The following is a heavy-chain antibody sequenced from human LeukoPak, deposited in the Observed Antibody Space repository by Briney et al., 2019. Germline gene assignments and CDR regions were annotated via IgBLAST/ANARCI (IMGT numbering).Heavy chain of an antibody. CDR2: ISSSSSYI. Sequence: PGGSLRLSCAASGFTFSSYSMNWVRQAPGKGLEWFSSISSSSSYIYYADSVKGRFTISRDNAKNSLYLQMNSLRAEDTAVYYCARDVMITFGGVIVSGYFDYWGQGTLVTVSS. D-gene: IGHD3-16*02. J-gene: IGHJ4*02. CDR3: ARDVMITFGGVIVSGYFDY. CDR1: GFTFSSYS. V-gene: IGHV3-21*01.